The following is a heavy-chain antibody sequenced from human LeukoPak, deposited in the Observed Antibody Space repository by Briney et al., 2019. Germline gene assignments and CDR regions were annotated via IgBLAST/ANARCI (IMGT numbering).Heavy chain of an antibody. CDR2: ISCDGSSK. CDR3: AKGKYYHDSSGYYYDGFDY. V-gene: IGHV3-30*18. J-gene: IGHJ4*02. CDR1: GFTFSSYG. D-gene: IGHD3-22*01. Sequence: PGRSLRLSCAASGFTFSSYGMHWVRQAPGKGLEWVAVISCDGSSKYYADSVKGRFTISRDNSKNTLYLQMNSLRAEDTAVYYCAKGKYYHDSSGYYYDGFDYWGQGTLVTVSS.